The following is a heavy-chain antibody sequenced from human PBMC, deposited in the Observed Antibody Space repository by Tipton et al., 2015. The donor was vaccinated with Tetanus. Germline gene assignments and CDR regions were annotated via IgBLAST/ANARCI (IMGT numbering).Heavy chain of an antibody. CDR1: GFTFKSYT. CDR3: ARDRHYCRGGNCYQDWFDP. J-gene: IGHJ5*02. D-gene: IGHD2-15*01. CDR2: IDYFGST. V-gene: IGHV4-59*01. Sequence: LRLSCAASGFTFKSYTMNWVRQAPGNGLEWIGYIDYFGSTKYNPSLKSRVAMSVDTSKNQLSLRLNSVTSADTAVYYCARDRHYCRGGNCYQDWFDPWGQGTLVTVSS.